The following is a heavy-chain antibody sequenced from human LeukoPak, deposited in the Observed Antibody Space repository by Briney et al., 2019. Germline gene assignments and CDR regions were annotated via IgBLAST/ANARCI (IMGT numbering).Heavy chain of an antibody. CDR2: IYYSGGT. J-gene: IGHJ4*02. CDR3: ASGHYYFDY. V-gene: IGHV4-59*01. CDR1: GGSISSYY. Sequence: ASETLSLTCTVSGGSISSYYWSWIRQPPGEGLEWIGYIYYSGGTNYNPSLKSRVTISVDTSKNQFSLKLSSVTAADTAVYYCASGHYYFDYWGQGTLVTVSS.